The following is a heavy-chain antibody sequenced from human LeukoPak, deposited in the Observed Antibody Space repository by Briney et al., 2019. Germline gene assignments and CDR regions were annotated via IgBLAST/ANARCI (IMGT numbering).Heavy chain of an antibody. CDR3: TTMLFGELLH. CDR1: GFTFSNAW. J-gene: IGHJ4*02. CDR2: IKSKSDGGTT. V-gene: IGHV3-15*01. Sequence: GGSLRLSCAASGFTFSNAWMSWVRQAPGKGLEWVGRIKSKSDGGTTDYITPVKGRFTISRDDSKNTLYLQMNSLKTEDSALHYCTTMLFGELLHWGQGTLVTVSS. D-gene: IGHD3-10*01.